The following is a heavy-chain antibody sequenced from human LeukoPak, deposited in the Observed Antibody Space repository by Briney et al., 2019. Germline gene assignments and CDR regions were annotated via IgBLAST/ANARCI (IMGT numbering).Heavy chain of an antibody. D-gene: IGHD6-13*01. CDR3: ARSFLSIAAAATDY. CDR2: ISSSSSYI. V-gene: IGHV3-21*01. J-gene: IGHJ4*02. CDR1: GLTFSSYS. Sequence: PGGSLRLSCAASGLTFSSYSMNWVRQAPGKGLEWDSSISSSSSYIYYADSVKGRFTISRDNAKNSLYLQMNSLRAEDTAVYYCARSFLSIAAAATDYWGQGTLVTVSS.